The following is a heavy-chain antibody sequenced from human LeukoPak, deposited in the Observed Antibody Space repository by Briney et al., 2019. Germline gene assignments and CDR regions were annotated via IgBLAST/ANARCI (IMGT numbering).Heavy chain of an antibody. J-gene: IGHJ4*02. CDR1: GFTFSSYA. D-gene: IGHD3-16*01. V-gene: IGHV3-23*01. Sequence: GGSLRLSCAASGFTFSSYAMSWVRQAPGKGLDWASAITNSGGTTSYADSVKGRFTISRDNSKNTLYLQMNSLRAEDTAVYYCAKDPPHVSWLFDYWGQGTLVTVSS. CDR2: ITNSGGTT. CDR3: AKDPPHVSWLFDY.